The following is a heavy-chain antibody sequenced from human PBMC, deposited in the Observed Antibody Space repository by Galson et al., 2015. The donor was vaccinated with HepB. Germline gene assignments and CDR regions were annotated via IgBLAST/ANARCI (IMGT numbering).Heavy chain of an antibody. J-gene: IGHJ4*02. V-gene: IGHV3-30-3*01. CDR1: GFTFSSYA. CDR3: ARNRYSSGRGHFDY. CDR2: ISYDGSNK. D-gene: IGHD6-19*01. Sequence: SLRLSCAASGFTFSSYAMHWVRQAPGKGLEWVAVISYDGSNKYYADSVKGRFTISRDNSKNTLYLQMNSLRAEDTAVYYCARNRYSSGRGHFDYWGQGTLVTVSS.